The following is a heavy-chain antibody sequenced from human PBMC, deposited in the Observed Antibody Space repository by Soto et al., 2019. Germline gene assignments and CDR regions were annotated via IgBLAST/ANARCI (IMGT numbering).Heavy chain of an antibody. D-gene: IGHD3-10*01. CDR2: ISGSGGST. J-gene: IGHJ3*02. CDR1: GFTFSSYA. Sequence: PGGSLRLSCAASGFTFSSYAMSWVRQAPGKGLEWVSAISGSGGSTYYADSVKGRFTISRDNSKNALYLQMNSLRAEDTAVYYCAKDRSYYYAKPAFDIWGQGTMVTVSS. CDR3: AKDRSYYYAKPAFDI. V-gene: IGHV3-23*01.